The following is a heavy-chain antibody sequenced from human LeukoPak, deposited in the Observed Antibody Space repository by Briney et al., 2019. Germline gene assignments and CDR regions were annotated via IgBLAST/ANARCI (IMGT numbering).Heavy chain of an antibody. V-gene: IGHV1-18*01. CDR3: ARDVTDPYSGSSRGFFDL. Sequence: ASVTVSCKASGGSFSNFGISWVRQVPGQGPEYLGWISTKKGNTNYAQKFQGRVTMTADTSTSTAYMELRSLRSDDTAVYYCARDVTDPYSGSSRGFFDLWGRGTLVTVSS. CDR1: GGSFSNFG. J-gene: IGHJ2*01. D-gene: IGHD6-6*01. CDR2: ISTKKGNT.